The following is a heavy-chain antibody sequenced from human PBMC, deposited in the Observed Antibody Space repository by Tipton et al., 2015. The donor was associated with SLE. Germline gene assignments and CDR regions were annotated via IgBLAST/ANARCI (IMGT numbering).Heavy chain of an antibody. J-gene: IGHJ3*02. CDR2: IYYSGNT. Sequence: TLSLTCTVSGVSISSSSYYWGWIRQPPGKGLEWIGYIYYSGNTYYNPSLKSRVTISVDTSKNQFSLKLSSVTAADTAVYYCARVRVGDMDAFDIWGQGTMVTVSS. CDR3: ARVRVGDMDAFDI. V-gene: IGHV4-31*03. CDR1: GVSISSSSYY. D-gene: IGHD3-16*01.